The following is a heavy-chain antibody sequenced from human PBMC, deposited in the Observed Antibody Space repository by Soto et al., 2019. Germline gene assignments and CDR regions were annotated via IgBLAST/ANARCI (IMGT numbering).Heavy chain of an antibody. CDR2: ISGSGGST. Sequence: GGSLRLSCAASGFTFSSYAMSWVRQAPGKGLEWVSAISGSGGSTYYADSVKGRFTISRDNSKNTLYLQMNSLRAEDTAVYYCAKGLSGWHYYGMDVWGQGTTVTVSS. D-gene: IGHD6-19*01. CDR3: AKGLSGWHYYGMDV. J-gene: IGHJ6*02. V-gene: IGHV3-23*01. CDR1: GFTFSSYA.